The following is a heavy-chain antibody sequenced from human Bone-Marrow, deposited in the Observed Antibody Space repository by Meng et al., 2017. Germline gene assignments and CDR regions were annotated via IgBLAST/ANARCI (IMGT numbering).Heavy chain of an antibody. CDR2: FHHSGTT. CDR3: AASSGWYRIDS. CDR1: GASCSSGYW. V-gene: IGHV4-4*02. D-gene: IGHD6-19*01. Sequence: QESGRLLVTPSGTLSLTFGFSGASCSSGYWWTWVRQPPGKGLEWIGEFHHSGTTNYNPSLRSRVAISVDTSKNQFSLRLTSVTAADTAVYYCAASSGWYRIDSWGQGTLVTVSS. J-gene: IGHJ4*02.